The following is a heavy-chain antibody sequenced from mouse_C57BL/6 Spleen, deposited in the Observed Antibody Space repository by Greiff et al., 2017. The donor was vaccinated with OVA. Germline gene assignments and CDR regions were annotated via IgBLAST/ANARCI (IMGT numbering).Heavy chain of an antibody. V-gene: IGHV1-74*01. CDR2: IHPSDSDP. Sequence: VQLQQPGAELVKPGASVKVSCKASGYTFTSYWMHWVKQRPGQGLEWIGRIHPSDSDPNYNQKFKGKATLTVDNSSSTAYMQLSSLTSGYSAVYYCAIIPPGLRREDHWGQGTTLTVSS. J-gene: IGHJ2*01. CDR1: GYTFTSYW. D-gene: IGHD2-4*01. CDR3: AIIPPGLRREDH.